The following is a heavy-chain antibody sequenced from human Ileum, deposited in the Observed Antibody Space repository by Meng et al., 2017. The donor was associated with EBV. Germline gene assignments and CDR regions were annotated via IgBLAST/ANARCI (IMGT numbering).Heavy chain of an antibody. D-gene: IGHD4-17*01. J-gene: IGHJ4*02. Sequence: QLVLEGAVHRLFKRSVSLYLACSVSCGCMSRSNYCWGWSRPPPGKGLEWVQRFCYTDYTYYNPSLKSRGTISADKSNNQFSLRLNSLTAADTAVYYCAMGPDYAKPGYWGQGTLVTVSS. CDR1: CGCMSRSNYC. CDR3: AMGPDYAKPGY. CDR2: FCYTDYT. V-gene: IGHV4-39*01.